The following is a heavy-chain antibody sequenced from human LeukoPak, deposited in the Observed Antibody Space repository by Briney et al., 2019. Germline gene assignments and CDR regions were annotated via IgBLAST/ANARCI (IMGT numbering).Heavy chain of an antibody. V-gene: IGHV4-31*03. CDR2: IYYSGST. CDR3: ARARPPGAPYYFDY. Sequence: SETLSLTCTVSDGSISSGGYYWSWIRQHPGKGLEWIGYIYYSGSTYYNPSLKSRVTISVDTSKNQFSLKLSSVTAADTAVYYCARARPPGAPYYFDYWGQGTLVTVSS. J-gene: IGHJ4*02. D-gene: IGHD1-14*01. CDR1: DGSISSGGYY.